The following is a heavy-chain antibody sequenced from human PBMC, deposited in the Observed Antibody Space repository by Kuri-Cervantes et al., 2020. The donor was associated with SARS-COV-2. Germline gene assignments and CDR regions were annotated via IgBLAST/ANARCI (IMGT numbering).Heavy chain of an antibody. Sequence: ASVKVSCKASGYTFTSYAISWVRQAPGQGLEWMGWISAYNGNTNYAQKLQGRVTMTTDTSTSTACMELRSLRSDDTAVYCCARGPVIAVAAGFDYWGQGTLVTVSS. J-gene: IGHJ4*02. V-gene: IGHV1-18*01. CDR1: GYTFTSYA. CDR3: ARGPVIAVAAGFDY. D-gene: IGHD6-19*01. CDR2: ISAYNGNT.